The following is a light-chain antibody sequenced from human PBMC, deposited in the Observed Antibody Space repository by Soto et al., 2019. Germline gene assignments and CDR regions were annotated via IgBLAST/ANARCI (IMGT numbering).Light chain of an antibody. CDR3: CSYAGGTSVV. J-gene: IGLJ2*01. CDR2: EDI. V-gene: IGLV2-23*01. Sequence: QSALTQPTSVSGSPGQSITISCTGTSSDVGSSNLVSWYQQHPGKAPKLMIYEDIERPSGVSNRFSGSKSGNTASLTISGLQTEDEADYYCCSYAGGTSVVFGGGTKLSVL. CDR1: SSDVGSSNL.